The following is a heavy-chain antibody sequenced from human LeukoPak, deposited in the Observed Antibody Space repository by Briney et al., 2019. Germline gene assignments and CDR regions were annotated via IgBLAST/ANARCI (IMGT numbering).Heavy chain of an antibody. CDR2: IKSKTDGGTT. D-gene: IGHD6-19*01. CDR3: TTEPGVAGTFYYYYGMDV. Sequence: GGSLRLSCAASGFTFSNAWMSWVRQAPGKGLEWVGRIKSKTDGGTTDYAAPVKGRFTISRDDSKNTLYLQMNSLKTEDTAVYYCTTEPGVAGTFYYYYGMDVWGQGTTVTVSS. V-gene: IGHV3-15*01. J-gene: IGHJ6*02. CDR1: GFTFSNAW.